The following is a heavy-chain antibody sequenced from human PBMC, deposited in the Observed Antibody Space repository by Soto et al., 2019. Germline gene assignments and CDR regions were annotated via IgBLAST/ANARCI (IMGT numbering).Heavy chain of an antibody. CDR1: GYTFTNNG. V-gene: IGHV1-18*04. J-gene: IGHJ1*01. Sequence: ASVKVSCKASGYTFTNNGISWVRQAPGQGLEWMGWISAYNGNTNYAQKLQGRVTMTTDTPTSTAYMELRSLTTDDPAVYYCARTGQSLVPPSPQGGRGPRVTVS. CDR2: ISAYNGNT. CDR3: ARTGQSLVPPSPQ. D-gene: IGHD7-27*01.